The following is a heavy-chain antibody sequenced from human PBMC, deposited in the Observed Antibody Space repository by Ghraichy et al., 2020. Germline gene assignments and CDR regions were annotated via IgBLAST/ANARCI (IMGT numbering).Heavy chain of an antibody. CDR2: IYHSGST. CDR3: ARDLKEVSIAARPEYYYYYGMDV. Sequence: SETLSLTCAVSGGSISSSNWWSWVRQPPGKGLEWIGEIYHSGSTNYNPSLKSRVTISVDKSKNQFSLKLSSVTAADTAVYYCARDLKEVSIAARPEYYYYYGMDVWGQGTTVTVSS. D-gene: IGHD6-6*01. J-gene: IGHJ6*02. V-gene: IGHV4-4*02. CDR1: GGSISSSNW.